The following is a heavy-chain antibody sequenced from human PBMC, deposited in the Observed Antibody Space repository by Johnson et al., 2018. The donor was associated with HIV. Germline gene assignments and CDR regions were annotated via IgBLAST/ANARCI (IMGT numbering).Heavy chain of an antibody. CDR3: AKGAGLEPWDVFDI. D-gene: IGHD1-1*01. J-gene: IGHJ3*02. V-gene: IGHV3-9*01. CDR1: GFTFDDYA. Sequence: VQLVESGGGVVRPGGSLRLSCAASGFTFDDYAMHWVRQAPGKGLEWVSGISWNSGNIDYADSVRGRFTISRDNAKNSLYLQMNSLRAEDTAVYYCAKGAGLEPWDVFDIWGQGTMVTVSS. CDR2: ISWNSGNI.